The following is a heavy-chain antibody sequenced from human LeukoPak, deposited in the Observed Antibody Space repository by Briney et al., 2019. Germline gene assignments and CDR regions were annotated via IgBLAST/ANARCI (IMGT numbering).Heavy chain of an antibody. J-gene: IGHJ4*02. CDR2: IDHSGNT. V-gene: IGHV4-39*01. D-gene: IGHD3-10*01. CDR1: DGSMRSRSSGYH. CDR3: AKTFYYGSGSPFDD. Sequence: SETLSLTCTVSDGSMRSRSSGYHCGWIRQPPGKGLEWIGTIDHSGNTYNNPSLKSRVTISVDTSKNQFSLKLRSVTAADTAVYYCAKTFYYGSGSPFDDWGQGTLVTVSS.